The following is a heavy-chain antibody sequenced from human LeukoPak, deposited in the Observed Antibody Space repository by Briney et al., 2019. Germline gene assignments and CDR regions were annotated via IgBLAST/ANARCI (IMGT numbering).Heavy chain of an antibody. CDR2: IYSGGST. CDR3: ARGVGSRLYYFDY. Sequence: GGSLRLSCAASGFTVSSNYMIWVRQAPGKGLEWVSVIYSGGSTYYADSGMGRFTISRDNSKNTLYLQMNSLRAEDTAVYYCARGVGSRLYYFDYWGEGTLGSASS. V-gene: IGHV3-66*01. D-gene: IGHD6-13*01. J-gene: IGHJ4*02. CDR1: GFTVSSNY.